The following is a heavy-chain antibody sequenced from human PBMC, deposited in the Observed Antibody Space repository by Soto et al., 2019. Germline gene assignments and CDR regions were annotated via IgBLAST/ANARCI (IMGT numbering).Heavy chain of an antibody. CDR1: GFTFRSYE. J-gene: IGHJ3*02. D-gene: IGHD6-19*01. CDR2: ISRSGSTI. Sequence: LRLSCAASGFTFRSYEINWVRQAPGKGLEWVSYISRSGSTIYYADSVKGRFTISRDNAKNSLYLQMSSLRAEDTAVYYCARDEVAGTDDAFDIWGQGTMVTVSS. CDR3: ARDEVAGTDDAFDI. V-gene: IGHV3-48*03.